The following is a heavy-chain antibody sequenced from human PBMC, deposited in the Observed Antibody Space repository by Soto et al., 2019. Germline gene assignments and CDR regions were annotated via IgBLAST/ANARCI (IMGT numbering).Heavy chain of an antibody. CDR2: INHSGST. D-gene: IGHD6-19*01. J-gene: IGHJ5*02. V-gene: IGHV4-34*01. CDR3: ARAAMVAVAGMAGWFDP. Sequence: SETLSLTCAVYGGSFSGYYWSWIRQPPGKGLEWIGEINHSGSTNYNPSLKSRVTISVDTSKNQFSLKLSSVTAADTAVYYCARAAMVAVAGMAGWFDPWGQGTLVTVSS. CDR1: GGSFSGYY.